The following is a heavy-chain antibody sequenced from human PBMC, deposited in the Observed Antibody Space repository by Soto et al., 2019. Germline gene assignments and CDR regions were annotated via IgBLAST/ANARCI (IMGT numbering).Heavy chain of an antibody. CDR3: SHTSLVVTAEV. CDR2: IYWDDDK. Sequence: ITLKESGPTLVKPTQTLPLTCTFSGFSLTTSGVGVGWIRQPPGKALEWLALIYWDDDKRYSPSLKSRLTITRDTSNNQVVFTVTNVDPVDTATYYCSHTSLVVTAEVWGQGAIVTVSP. V-gene: IGHV2-5*02. CDR1: GFSLTTSGVG. D-gene: IGHD2-15*01. J-gene: IGHJ4*02.